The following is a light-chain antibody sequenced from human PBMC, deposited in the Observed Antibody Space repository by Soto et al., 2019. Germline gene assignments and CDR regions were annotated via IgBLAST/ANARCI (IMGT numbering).Light chain of an antibody. CDR1: SSDVGSYNL. CDR3: CSSAGSSTPWV. J-gene: IGLJ3*02. V-gene: IGLV2-23*02. Sequence: QSALTQPASVSGSPGQSITISCTGTSSDVGSYNLVSWYQQHPGKAPKLMIYEVSKRPSGVSHRFSGSKSGNTASLTISGRQAEDEADYYCCSSAGSSTPWVFGGGTKLTVL. CDR2: EVS.